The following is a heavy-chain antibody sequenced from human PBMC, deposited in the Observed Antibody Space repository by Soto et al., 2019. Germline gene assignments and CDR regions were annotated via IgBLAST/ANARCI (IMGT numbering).Heavy chain of an antibody. J-gene: IGHJ3*01. D-gene: IGHD3-22*01. CDR1: GYTFTNYW. CDR3: ASDSESSGVDAFDV. V-gene: IGHV5-10-1*01. CDR2: IDPNDSYT. Sequence: GESLKISCKGSGYTFTNYWITWVRQMPGKGLEWMGRIDPNDSYTNYSPSFRGHVTISTHKSISTACLQWSSLTASDSAIYHCASDSESSGVDAFDVRGQGTMVTGSS.